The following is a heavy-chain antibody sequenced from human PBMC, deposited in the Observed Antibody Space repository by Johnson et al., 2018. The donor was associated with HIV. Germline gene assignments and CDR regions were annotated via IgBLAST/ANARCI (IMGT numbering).Heavy chain of an antibody. V-gene: IGHV3-20*04. D-gene: IGHD3-22*01. J-gene: IGHJ3*02. CDR1: GFTFSSYG. CDR3: ARGLGLLLRLGAFDI. Sequence: VQLVESGGGVVQPGGSLRLSCAASGFTFSSYGMTWVRQAPGKGLEWVCGITWNGGTTGYADSVKGRFTMSLDNSTNTLYLQMNSLRAEDTAVYYCARGLGLLLRLGAFDIWGQGTMVTVSS. CDR2: ITWNGGTT.